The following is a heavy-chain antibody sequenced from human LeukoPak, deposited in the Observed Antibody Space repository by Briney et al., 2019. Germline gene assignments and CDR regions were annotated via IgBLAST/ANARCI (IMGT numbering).Heavy chain of an antibody. CDR2: INEHGSIT. Sequence: GGSLRLSCAASGFTFSSYWMHWVRHVPGKGLVWGARINEHGSITDYADSVKDRFTVSRDNAWNTLYLQMNSLRAEDTAVYYCARDVAGSGSLWGQGALITVSS. V-gene: IGHV3-74*01. CDR1: GFTFSSYW. D-gene: IGHD3-10*01. CDR3: ARDVAGSGSL. J-gene: IGHJ4*02.